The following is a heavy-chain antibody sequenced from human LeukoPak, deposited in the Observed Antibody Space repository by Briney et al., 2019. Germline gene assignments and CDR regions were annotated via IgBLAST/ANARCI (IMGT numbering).Heavy chain of an antibody. V-gene: IGHV3-33*01. D-gene: IGHD3-16*01. Sequence: GRSLRLSCAASGFTFSSYGMHWVRQAPGKGLEWVAIIWYDGSNKYNVDSVKGRFTISRDNSKNTLYLQMNSLRAEDTAVYYCARAGGRGKSDAFDIWGQGTMVTVSS. J-gene: IGHJ3*02. CDR2: IWYDGSNK. CDR1: GFTFSSYG. CDR3: ARAGGRGKSDAFDI.